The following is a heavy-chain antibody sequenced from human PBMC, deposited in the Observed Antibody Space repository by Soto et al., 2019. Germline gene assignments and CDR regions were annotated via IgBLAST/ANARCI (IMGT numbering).Heavy chain of an antibody. CDR2: INPNSGGT. J-gene: IGHJ4*02. Sequence: QVQLVQSGAEVKKPGASVKVSCKASGYIFSGYYMHWVRQAPGQGLEWMGWINPNSGGTNYAQKFQGRVTMTRDTAFSTADKVLLRRISDDAAVYYCARPLYSSSGYWGQGTLVTVSS. V-gene: IGHV1-2*02. D-gene: IGHD6-19*01. CDR3: ARPLYSSSGY. CDR1: GYIFSGYY.